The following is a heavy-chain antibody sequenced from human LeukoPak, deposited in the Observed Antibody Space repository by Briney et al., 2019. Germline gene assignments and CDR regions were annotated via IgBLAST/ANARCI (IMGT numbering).Heavy chain of an antibody. CDR3: AKDRLRWFGELLFDDY. D-gene: IGHD3-10*01. CDR1: GFTFSRYG. Sequence: GGSLRLSCAASGFTFSRYGMHWVRQAPGKGLEWVAVISYDGSNKYYADSVKGRFTISRDNSKNTLYLQMNSLRAEDTAVYYCAKDRLRWFGELLFDDYWGQGTLVTVSS. V-gene: IGHV3-30*18. J-gene: IGHJ4*02. CDR2: ISYDGSNK.